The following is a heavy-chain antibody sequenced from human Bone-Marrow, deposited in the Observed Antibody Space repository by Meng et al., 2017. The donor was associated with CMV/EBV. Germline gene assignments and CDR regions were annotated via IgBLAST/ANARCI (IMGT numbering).Heavy chain of an antibody. CDR1: GFTFSSYR. CDR3: ARVAGDSDAFDI. V-gene: IGHV3-21*01. J-gene: IGHJ3*02. D-gene: IGHD2-21*02. CDR2: ISSSSSYI. Sequence: CADSGFTFSSYRMNWVRQAPGKGLEWVSSISSSSSYIYYADSVKGRFTISRDNAKNSLYLQMNSLRAEDTAVYYCARVAGDSDAFDIWGQGTMVTVSS.